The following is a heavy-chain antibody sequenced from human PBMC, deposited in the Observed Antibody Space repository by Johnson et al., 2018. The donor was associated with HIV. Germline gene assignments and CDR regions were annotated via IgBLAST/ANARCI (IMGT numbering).Heavy chain of an antibody. CDR1: GFTVSSNY. Sequence: VTLVESGGGLVKPGGSLRLSCAASGFTVSSNYMSWVRQAPGKGLEWVSVIYSGGSTYYADSVKGRFTISRDNSKNTLYLQMNSLRADDTAVYYCAKDLRVFDWFNAYDAFDIWGQGTMVTVSS. CDR3: AKDLRVFDWFNAYDAFDI. CDR2: IYSGGST. J-gene: IGHJ3*02. D-gene: IGHD3-9*01. V-gene: IGHV3-66*01.